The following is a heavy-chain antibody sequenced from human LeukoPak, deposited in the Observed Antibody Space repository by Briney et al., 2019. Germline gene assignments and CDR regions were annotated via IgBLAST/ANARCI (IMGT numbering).Heavy chain of an antibody. CDR1: GFTFSSYS. CDR3: AREVRGVTHNWFDP. D-gene: IGHD3-10*01. CDR2: ISSSSSYI. V-gene: IGHV3-21*01. J-gene: IGHJ5*02. Sequence: PGGSLRLSCAASGFTFSSYSMNWVRQAPGKGLEWVSSISSSSSYIYYADSVKGRFTISRDNAKNSLYLQMNSLRAEDTAVYYCAREVRGVTHNWFDPWGQGTLVTVSS.